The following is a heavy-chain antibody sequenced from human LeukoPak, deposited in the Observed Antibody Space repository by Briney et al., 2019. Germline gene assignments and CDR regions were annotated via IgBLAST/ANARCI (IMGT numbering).Heavy chain of an antibody. Sequence: AGGSLTLSCAASGFTFSSYAMSWVRQAPGKGLEWVSAISGSGGSTYYADSVKGRLTISRDNSKNTLYLQMNSLRAEDTAVYYCAKDKAGSIVATKDYWGQGTLVTVSS. CDR1: GFTFSSYA. J-gene: IGHJ4*02. D-gene: IGHD5-12*01. V-gene: IGHV3-23*01. CDR3: AKDKAGSIVATKDY. CDR2: ISGSGGST.